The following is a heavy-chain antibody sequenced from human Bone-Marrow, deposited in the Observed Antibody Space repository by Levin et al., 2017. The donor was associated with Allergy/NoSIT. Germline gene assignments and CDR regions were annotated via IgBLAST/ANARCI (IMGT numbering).Heavy chain of an antibody. CDR2: MNANTDTR. D-gene: IGHD3-3*01. J-gene: IGHJ6*02. Sequence: PVASVKVSCKASGYTFTNYDINWVRQATGQGPEWMGYMNANTDTRGYAQKFQGRVTLTTNTSIGTAYMELRSLRSEDTAIYYCARGQNIYYDFSSRSYSGGMDVWGQGTTVNVSS. CDR3: ARGQNIYYDFSSRSYSGGMDV. CDR1: GYTFTNYD. V-gene: IGHV1-8*01.